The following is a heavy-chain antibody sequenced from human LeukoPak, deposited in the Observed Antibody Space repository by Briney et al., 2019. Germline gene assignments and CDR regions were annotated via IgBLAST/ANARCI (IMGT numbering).Heavy chain of an antibody. V-gene: IGHV1-69*04. J-gene: IGHJ4*02. CDR1: GGTFSSYA. CDR2: IIPILGIA. CDR3: ARAGGYSYGPTADFDY. D-gene: IGHD5-18*01. Sequence: ASVKVSCKASGGTFSSYAISWVRQAPGQGLEWMGRIIPILGIANYAQKFQGRVTITADKSTSTAYMELSSLRSEDTAVYYCARAGGYSYGPTADFDYWGQGTLVTVSS.